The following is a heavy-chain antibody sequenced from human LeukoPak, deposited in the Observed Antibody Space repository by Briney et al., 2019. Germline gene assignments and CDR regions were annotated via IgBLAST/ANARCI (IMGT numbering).Heavy chain of an antibody. D-gene: IGHD3-3*01. J-gene: IGHJ4*02. CDR2: INHSGST. V-gene: IGHV4-34*01. CDR3: ARARRDSGYYKVDY. Sequence: PSETLSLTCVVYGGSFSGYYWSWIRQPPGKGLEWIGEINHSGSTNYNPSLKSRVTISVDTSKNQFSLNLNSVTAADTAVYYCARARRDSGYYKVDYWGQGTLVTVSS. CDR1: GGSFSGYY.